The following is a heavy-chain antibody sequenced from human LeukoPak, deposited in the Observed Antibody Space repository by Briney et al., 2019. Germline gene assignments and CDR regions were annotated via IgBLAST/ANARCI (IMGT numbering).Heavy chain of an antibody. Sequence: GESLQISCKGSGSIFSTYWIAWVRQLPGKGLGWMGIIYPGDSDTRYSPSFEGQVTISVDKSTNTAYLQWSSLKASDSAMYKCARHLRLTSGWVDYWGQGTPVSVSS. CDR2: IYPGDSDT. D-gene: IGHD6-19*01. J-gene: IGHJ4*02. CDR1: GSIFSTYW. V-gene: IGHV5-51*01. CDR3: ARHLRLTSGWVDY.